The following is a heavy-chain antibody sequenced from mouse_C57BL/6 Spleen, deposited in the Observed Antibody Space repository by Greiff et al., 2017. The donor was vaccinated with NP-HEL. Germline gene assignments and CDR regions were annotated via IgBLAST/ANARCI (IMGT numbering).Heavy chain of an antibody. Sequence: VKLMESGPGLVAPSQSLSITCTVSGFSLTSYAISWVRQPPGKGLGWLGVIWTGGGTNYNSALKSRLSISKDNSKSQVFLKMNSLQTDDTARYYCATLYDYDPWFAYWGQGTLVTVSA. D-gene: IGHD2-4*01. V-gene: IGHV2-9-1*01. J-gene: IGHJ3*01. CDR1: GFSLTSYA. CDR3: ATLYDYDPWFAY. CDR2: IWTGGGT.